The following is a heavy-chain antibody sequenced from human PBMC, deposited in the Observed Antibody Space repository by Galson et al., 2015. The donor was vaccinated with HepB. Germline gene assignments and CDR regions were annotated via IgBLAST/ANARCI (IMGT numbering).Heavy chain of an antibody. CDR2: IRYDGSNN. CDR1: GFTFNALG. V-gene: IGHV3-30*02. J-gene: IGHJ4*02. CDR3: AKDKSRSKLGDLDY. Sequence: SLRLSCAASGFTFNALGMHWVRQAPGKGLEWVAFIRYDGSNNYYAESVKGRFSISRDNSKNTLYLQMNPLRAEDTAVYYCAKDKSRSKLGDLDYWGQGALVTVSS. D-gene: IGHD3-10*02.